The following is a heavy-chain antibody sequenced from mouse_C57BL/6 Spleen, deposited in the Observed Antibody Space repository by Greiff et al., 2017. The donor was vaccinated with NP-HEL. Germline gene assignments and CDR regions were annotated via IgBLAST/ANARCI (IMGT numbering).Heavy chain of an antibody. J-gene: IGHJ4*01. Sequence: ESGAELVRPGASVTLSCKASGYTFTDYEMHWVKQTPVHGLEWIGAIDPETGGTAYNQKFKGKAILTADKSSSTAYMGLRSLTSEDSAVYYCTKGNTTVVATDAMAYWGQGTSVTVSS. D-gene: IGHD1-1*01. CDR1: GYTFTDYE. CDR2: IDPETGGT. V-gene: IGHV1-15*01. CDR3: TKGNTTVVATDAMAY.